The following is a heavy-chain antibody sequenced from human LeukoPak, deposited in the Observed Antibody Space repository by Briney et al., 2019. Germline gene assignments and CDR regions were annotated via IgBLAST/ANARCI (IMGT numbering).Heavy chain of an antibody. CDR3: ARGIRRGGGIAARPLDY. CDR2: TYTGGNS. D-gene: IGHD6-6*01. Sequence: GGSLRLSCAASGFTVSSIHMVWVRQAPGKGLEWVSVTYTGGNSYYADSVKGRFTISRDNSKNTLYLQMNSLRAEDTAVYYCARGIRRGGGIAARPLDYWGQGTLVTVSS. CDR1: GFTVSSIH. V-gene: IGHV3-53*05. J-gene: IGHJ4*02.